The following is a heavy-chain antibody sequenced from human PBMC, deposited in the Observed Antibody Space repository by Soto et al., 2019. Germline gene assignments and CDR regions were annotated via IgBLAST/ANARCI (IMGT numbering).Heavy chain of an antibody. J-gene: IGHJ6*04. CDR3: ARAGYCSSNRCERDYYYYGMDV. CDR2: IYHSGST. V-gene: IGHV4-38-2*01. CDR1: GYSISSGYY. Sequence: SETLSLTCAVSGYSISSGYYWGWIRQPPGKGLEWIGSIYHSGSTYYNPSLKSRVTISVGTSKNQFSLKLSSVTAADTAVYYCARAGYCSSNRCERDYYYYGMDVWGEGSMVTVPS. D-gene: IGHD2-2*01.